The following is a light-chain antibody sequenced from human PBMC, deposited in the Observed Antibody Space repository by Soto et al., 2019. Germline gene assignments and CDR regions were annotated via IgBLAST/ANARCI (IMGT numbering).Light chain of an antibody. CDR2: DTS. CDR1: TGAVTSGHY. CDR3: LLSYSGAHVV. Sequence: QAVVTQEPPLTVSPGGTVTLTCGSSTGAVTSGHYPYWFQQKPGQAPRTLIYDTSNKHSWTPARFSGSLLGGKAALTLSGAQPEDEAEYYCLLSYSGAHVVFGGGTQLTVL. V-gene: IGLV7-46*01. J-gene: IGLJ2*01.